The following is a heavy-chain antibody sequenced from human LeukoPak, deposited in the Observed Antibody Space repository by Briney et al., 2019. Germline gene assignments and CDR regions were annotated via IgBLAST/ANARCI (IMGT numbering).Heavy chain of an antibody. CDR1: GFTFSSYT. CDR3: ARHVVAVGFDY. D-gene: IGHD3-22*01. Sequence: GGSLRLSSAASGFTFSSYTMNWVRQAPGNGLEWVSSITSSSSYIYYADSVKGRFTISRDNPKNSLCLQMNSLRAEDTAVYYCARHVVAVGFDYWGQGTLVTVSS. J-gene: IGHJ4*02. CDR2: ITSSSSYI. V-gene: IGHV3-21*01.